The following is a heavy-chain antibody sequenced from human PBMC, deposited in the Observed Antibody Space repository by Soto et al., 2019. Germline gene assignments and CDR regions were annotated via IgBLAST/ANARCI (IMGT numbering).Heavy chain of an antibody. J-gene: IGHJ3*02. Sequence: PSETLSLTCTVSGGSTSTYYWSWIRQPPGKGLEWIGYIYYNGSTNYNPSLKSRVTISVDTSKNQFSLKLSSVTAADTAVYYCARVVAGDRSFDIWGQGTMVTVSS. CDR2: IYYNGST. D-gene: IGHD6-19*01. CDR3: ARVVAGDRSFDI. CDR1: GGSTSTYY. V-gene: IGHV4-59*01.